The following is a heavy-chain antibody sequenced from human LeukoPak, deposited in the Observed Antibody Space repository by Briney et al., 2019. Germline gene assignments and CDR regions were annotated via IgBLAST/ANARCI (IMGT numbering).Heavy chain of an antibody. J-gene: IGHJ5*02. Sequence: SETLSLTCTVSGGSISSYYWSWIRQPAGKGLEWIGRIYTSGSTNYNPSLKSRVTMSVDTSKNQFSLKLSSVTAADTAVYYCARDYRATGVVTTFGALWYNWFDPWGQGTLVTVSS. CDR1: GGSISSYY. CDR3: ARDYRATGVVTTFGALWYNWFDP. V-gene: IGHV4-4*07. D-gene: IGHD3-10*02. CDR2: IYTSGST.